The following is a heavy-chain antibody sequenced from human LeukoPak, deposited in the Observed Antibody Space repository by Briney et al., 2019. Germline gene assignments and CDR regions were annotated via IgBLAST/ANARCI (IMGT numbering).Heavy chain of an antibody. Sequence: ASVKVSCKASGGTFSSYAISWVRQAPGQGLEWMGGIIPIFGTANYAQKFQGRVTITADKSTSTAYMELSSLRSEDTAVYYCARVSRLQGWFDPWGQGTLVTVSS. CDR3: ARVSRLQGWFDP. CDR1: GGTFSSYA. V-gene: IGHV1-69*06. D-gene: IGHD2-15*01. J-gene: IGHJ5*02. CDR2: IIPIFGTA.